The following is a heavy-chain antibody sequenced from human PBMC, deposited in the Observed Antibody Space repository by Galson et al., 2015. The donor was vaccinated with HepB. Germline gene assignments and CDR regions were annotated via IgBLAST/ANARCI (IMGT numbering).Heavy chain of an antibody. J-gene: IGHJ4*02. Sequence: SLRLSCAASGFTFNSYVMIWVRQAPGKGPEWVSAISGGGHSTYYADSVKGRFTISRDNSKNTLVLQMNSLRADDTAVYYCAKNSTGWGQGTLVTVSS. CDR1: GFTFNSYV. D-gene: IGHD4-17*01. CDR3: AKNSTG. V-gene: IGHV3-23*01. CDR2: ISGGGHST.